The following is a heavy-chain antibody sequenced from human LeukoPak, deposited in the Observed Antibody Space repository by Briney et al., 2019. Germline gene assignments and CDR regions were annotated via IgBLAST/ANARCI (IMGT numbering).Heavy chain of an antibody. D-gene: IGHD2/OR15-2a*01. V-gene: IGHV1-2*02. J-gene: IGHJ4*02. Sequence: ASVKVSCKAAGYTCTSYYMDWVRQAPGQGLEWRGWINPNSGGTYYAQNFQGTVTMTRDTSISTAYMELSRLRSDDTAVYYCARGFSISADYWGQGTLVTVSS. CDR3: ARGFSISADY. CDR2: INPNSGGT. CDR1: GYTCTSYY.